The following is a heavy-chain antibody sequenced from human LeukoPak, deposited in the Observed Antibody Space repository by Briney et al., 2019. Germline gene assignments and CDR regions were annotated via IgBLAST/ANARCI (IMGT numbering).Heavy chain of an antibody. D-gene: IGHD3-10*01. CDR1: GGAIGSSSYY. CDR3: ARLYGSGSYCLDY. Sequence: SETLSVTCTVSGGAIGSSSYYWGWIRQPPGKGMEWIGTIYYSGGIYYNPSLKSRVPISLDPSKNQFSLRLRSVTATDTAVYYCARLYGSGSYCLDYWGQGTLVTVSS. CDR2: IYYSGGI. J-gene: IGHJ4*02. V-gene: IGHV4-39*01.